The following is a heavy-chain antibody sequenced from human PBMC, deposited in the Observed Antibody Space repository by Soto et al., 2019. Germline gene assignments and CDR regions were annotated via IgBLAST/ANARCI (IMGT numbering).Heavy chain of an antibody. CDR1: GGSISSGGYS. CDR3: ARATVTRVDY. Sequence: QLQLQESGSGLVKPSQTLSLTCAVSGGSISSGGYSWSWIRQPPGKGLEWIGYIYHSGSTYYNPSLXRXVXIXLDRSKNQFSLKLSSVTAADTAVYYCARATVTRVDYWGQGTLVTVSS. J-gene: IGHJ4*02. V-gene: IGHV4-30-2*01. D-gene: IGHD4-17*01. CDR2: IYHSGST.